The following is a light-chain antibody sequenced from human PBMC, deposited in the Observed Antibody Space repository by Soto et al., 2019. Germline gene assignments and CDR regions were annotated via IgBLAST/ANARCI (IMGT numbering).Light chain of an antibody. J-gene: IGKJ4*01. CDR2: GAS. CDR1: QSVTSN. Sequence: EIVMTQSPVTLAVSLVERATLSCRASQSVTSNLAWYQQKPGQSPRLLIYGASTRATGIPDRLSGSRSGAELTLTINRLQSEDFAVYYCQTYNNWPLTCGGGTKVDIK. CDR3: QTYNNWPLT. V-gene: IGKV3-15*01.